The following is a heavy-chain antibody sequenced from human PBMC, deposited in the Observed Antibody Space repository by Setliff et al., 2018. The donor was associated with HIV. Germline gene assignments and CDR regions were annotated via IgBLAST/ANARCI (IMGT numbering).Heavy chain of an antibody. V-gene: IGHV1-2*02. CDR2: INPNSGAT. CDR3: ARSSGWYQGDFDY. J-gene: IGHJ4*02. CDR1: GYTFSGYY. D-gene: IGHD6-19*01. Sequence: ASVKVSCKASGYTFSGYYLHWVRRAPGQGLEWMGWINPNSGATNYAQKFQGRVTITADKSTSTAYMELSSLRSEDTAVYYCARSSGWYQGDFDYWGQGTLVTVSS.